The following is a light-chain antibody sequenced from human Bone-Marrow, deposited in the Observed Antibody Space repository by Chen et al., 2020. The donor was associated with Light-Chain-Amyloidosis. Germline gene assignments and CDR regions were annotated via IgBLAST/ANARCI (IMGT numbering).Light chain of an antibody. V-gene: IGKV1-12*01. CDR1: QDVSSW. CDR3: QQTNTFPLS. J-gene: IGKJ4*01. CDR2: TAS. Sequence: DIQMTQSPSSVSASVGDRVAITCRASQDVSSWLAWYQQRPGKAPKLLISTASSWRCGVPSRVSRSGSVTDFTLTISSLHPEQFVTDYCQQTNTFPLSFGRGTRVEIK.